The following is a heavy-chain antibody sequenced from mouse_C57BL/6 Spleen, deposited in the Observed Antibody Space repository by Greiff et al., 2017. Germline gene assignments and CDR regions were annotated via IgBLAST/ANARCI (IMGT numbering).Heavy chain of an antibody. Sequence: EVQLQQSGPELVKPGASVKISCKASGYTFTDYYMNWVKQSHGKSLEWIGEIYPRSGNTYYNEKFKGKATLTADKSSSTACMELRSLTSEDSAVYFCARDYDGFAYWGQGTLVTVSA. CDR3: ARDYDGFAY. CDR1: GYTFTDYY. V-gene: IGHV1-26*01. D-gene: IGHD2-4*01. J-gene: IGHJ3*01. CDR2: IYPRSGNT.